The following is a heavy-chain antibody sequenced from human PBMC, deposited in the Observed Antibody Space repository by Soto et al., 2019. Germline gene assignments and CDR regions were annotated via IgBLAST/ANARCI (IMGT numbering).Heavy chain of an antibody. D-gene: IGHD1-26*01. V-gene: IGHV3-48*02. CDR2: IGGSGGSI. J-gene: IGHJ4*02. CDR3: ARDLAWAFDS. Sequence: EVQLVESGGGLVQTGGSLRLSCAASGFTFSTFSMNWVRQAPGKGLEWLSYIGGSGGSISYADSVKGRFTISRDNGKNTLYLQMNSLRDEDTAVYYCARDLAWAFDSWGQGALVTVSS. CDR1: GFTFSTFS.